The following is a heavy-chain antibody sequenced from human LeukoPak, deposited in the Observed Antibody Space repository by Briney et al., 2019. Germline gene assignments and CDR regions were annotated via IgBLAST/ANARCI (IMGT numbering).Heavy chain of an antibody. Sequence: GGSLRLSCAASEFSVGSNYMTWVRQAPGKGLEWVSLIYSGGSTYYADSVKGRFTISRDNSKNTLYLQMNSLRAEDTAVYYCAKDRCSNGVGCYYYYMDVWGKGTTVTISS. D-gene: IGHD2-8*01. J-gene: IGHJ6*03. V-gene: IGHV3-66*01. CDR3: AKDRCSNGVGCYYYYMDV. CDR1: EFSVGSNY. CDR2: IYSGGST.